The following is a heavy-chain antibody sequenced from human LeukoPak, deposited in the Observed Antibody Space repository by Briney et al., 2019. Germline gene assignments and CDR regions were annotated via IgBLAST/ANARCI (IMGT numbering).Heavy chain of an antibody. CDR1: GFTFSSYA. J-gene: IGHJ4*02. D-gene: IGHD3-3*01. CDR2: ISYDGSNK. CDR3: ARARPFWSGYPYYFDY. V-gene: IGHV3-30-3*01. Sequence: PGGSLRLSCAASGFTFSSYAMHWVRQAAGKGLEWVAVISYDGSNKYYADSVKGRFTISRDNSKNTLYLQMNSLRAEDTAVYYCARARPFWSGYPYYFDYWGQGTPVTVSS.